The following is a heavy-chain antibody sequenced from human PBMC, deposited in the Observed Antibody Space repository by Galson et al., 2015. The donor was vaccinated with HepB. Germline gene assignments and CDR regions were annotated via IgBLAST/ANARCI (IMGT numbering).Heavy chain of an antibody. CDR2: ICSGGST. CDR1: GFTVSSNY. J-gene: IGHJ5*02. V-gene: IGHV3-66*02. Sequence: SLRLSCAASGFTVSSNYMSWVRQAPGKGLEWVSVICSGGSTYYADSVKGRFTISRDNSKNTLYLQMNSLRAEDTAVYYCAREVSWGSWFDPWGQGTLVTVSS. CDR3: AREVSWGSWFDP. D-gene: IGHD6-13*01.